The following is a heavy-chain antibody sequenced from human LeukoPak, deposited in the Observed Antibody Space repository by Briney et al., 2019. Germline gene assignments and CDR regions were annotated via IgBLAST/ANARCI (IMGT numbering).Heavy chain of an antibody. Sequence: GGSLRLSCTASGFTFSSFWMAWVRQAPGKGLEWVANINPDGSMQFYGASVKGRFTISRDNAKNSLYLQMNSLRAEDTAVYYCARGPLDSITMIVVDYWGQGTLVTVSS. J-gene: IGHJ4*02. CDR3: ARGPLDSITMIVVDY. D-gene: IGHD3-22*01. V-gene: IGHV3-7*04. CDR1: GFTFSSFW. CDR2: INPDGSMQ.